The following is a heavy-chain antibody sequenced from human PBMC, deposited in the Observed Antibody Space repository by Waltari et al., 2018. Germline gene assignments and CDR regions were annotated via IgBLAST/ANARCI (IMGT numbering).Heavy chain of an antibody. CDR3: ARNSLRLVVVPAASKLGAFDI. J-gene: IGHJ3*02. CDR1: GGSISSYY. Sequence: QVQLQESGPGLVKPSETLSLTCTVPGGSISSYYWTWTRQPPGTGPGWIGYIYYSGSTNYNPSLKSRVTISVDTSKNQFSLKLSSVTAADTAVYYCARNSLRLVVVPAASKLGAFDIWGQGTMVTVSS. CDR2: IYYSGST. D-gene: IGHD2-2*01. V-gene: IGHV4-59*01.